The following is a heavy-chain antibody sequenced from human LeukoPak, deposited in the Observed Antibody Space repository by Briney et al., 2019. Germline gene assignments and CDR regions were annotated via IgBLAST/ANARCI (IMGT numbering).Heavy chain of an antibody. D-gene: IGHD1-26*01. CDR2: ISGSGGST. Sequence: PGGSLRLSCAASGFTFSSYGMSWVRQAPGKGLEWVSAISGSGGSTYYADSVKGRFTISRDNAKNSLYLQMNSLRAEDTALYYCARDRSGATTFMDDAFDIWGQGTMVTVSS. CDR3: ARDRSGATTFMDDAFDI. V-gene: IGHV3-23*01. J-gene: IGHJ3*02. CDR1: GFTFSSYG.